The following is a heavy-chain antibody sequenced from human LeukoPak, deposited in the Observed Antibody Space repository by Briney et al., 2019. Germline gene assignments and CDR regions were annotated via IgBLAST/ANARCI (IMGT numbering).Heavy chain of an antibody. CDR3: ARVRAVAGWFDP. D-gene: IGHD6-19*01. CDR2: INPNSGGT. V-gene: IGHV1-2*02. J-gene: IGHJ5*02. CDR1: GYTFTGYY. Sequence: ASVKVSCKASGYTFTGYYMHWVRQAPGQGLEWMGWINPNSGGTNYAQKFQGRVTMTRDTSISTAYMELSRLRSDDTAVYYCARVRAVAGWFDPWGQGALVTVSS.